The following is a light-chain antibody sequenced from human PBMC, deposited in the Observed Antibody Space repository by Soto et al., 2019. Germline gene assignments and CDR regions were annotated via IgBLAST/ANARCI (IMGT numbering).Light chain of an antibody. V-gene: IGKV2D-29*01. J-gene: IGKJ5*01. CDR3: MQTIHLPTT. Sequence: DIVMTQTPLSLAVTPGQPACISGISSQSLLHRDGRTYWYWSLQQPGQPPQLLINELSTRFSGVPDRFSGSGSGTDFTLKISRVEAEDGGVFYCMQTIHLPTTFGQGTRLEIK. CDR2: ELS. CDR1: QSLLHRDGRTY.